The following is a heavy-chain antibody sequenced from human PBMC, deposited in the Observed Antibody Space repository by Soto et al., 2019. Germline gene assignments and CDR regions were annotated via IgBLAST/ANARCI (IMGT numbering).Heavy chain of an antibody. CDR3: ARDWSRYYDSSGYYYYDMDV. Sequence: PSETLSLTCTVSGGSISSGGYYWSWIRQHPGKGLEWIGYIYYSGSTYYNPSLKSRVTISVDTSKNQFSLKLSSVTAADTAVYYCARDWSRYYDSSGYYYYDMDVWGQGTTVTVSS. V-gene: IGHV4-31*03. CDR2: IYYSGST. CDR1: GGSISSGGYY. D-gene: IGHD3-22*01. J-gene: IGHJ6*02.